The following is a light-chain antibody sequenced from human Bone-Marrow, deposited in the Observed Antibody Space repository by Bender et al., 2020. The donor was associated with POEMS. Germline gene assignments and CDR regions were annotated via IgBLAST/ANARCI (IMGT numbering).Light chain of an antibody. CDR3: QSADSSGTYEV. J-gene: IGLJ3*02. CDR1: NIASKT. Sequence: SYVLTQPPSVSVAPGQTATITCGGNNIASKTVHWYQQKPGQAPVLVIYKDSERPSGIPERFSGSSSGTTVTLTISGVQAEDEADYYCQSADSSGTYEVFGGGTKLTVL. CDR2: KDS. V-gene: IGLV3-25*03.